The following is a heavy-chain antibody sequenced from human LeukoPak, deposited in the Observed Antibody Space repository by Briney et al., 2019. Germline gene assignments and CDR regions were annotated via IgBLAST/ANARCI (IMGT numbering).Heavy chain of an antibody. V-gene: IGHV3-48*02. CDR1: GFTFSSYS. Sequence: PGGSLRLSCAASGFTFSSYSMNWVRQAPGKGLEWVSYISSSSSTIYYADSVKGRFTISRDNAKNSLYLQMNSLRDEDTAVYYCAREVSVVVIKDVDYFDYWGQGTLVTVSS. CDR3: AREVSVVVIKDVDYFDY. D-gene: IGHD3-22*01. J-gene: IGHJ4*02. CDR2: ISSSSSTI.